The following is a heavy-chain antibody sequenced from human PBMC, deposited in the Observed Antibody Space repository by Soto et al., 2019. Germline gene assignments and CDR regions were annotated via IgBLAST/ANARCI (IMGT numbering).Heavy chain of an antibody. CDR2: IDWVGDK. CDR3: ARIPQICSSLSHTDH. CDR1: GFSLRTSGMC. J-gene: IGHJ4*02. V-gene: IGHV2-70*01. D-gene: IGHD2-2*01. Sequence: GSGPTPVNPTQTLTLTCTFSGFSLRTSGMCVSWIRQPPGKALEWLALIDWVGDKHYSSSLKTRLTISKDTSKNQVVLTMTDMDPVDTATYFCARIPQICSSLSHTDHWGQGTLVTVST.